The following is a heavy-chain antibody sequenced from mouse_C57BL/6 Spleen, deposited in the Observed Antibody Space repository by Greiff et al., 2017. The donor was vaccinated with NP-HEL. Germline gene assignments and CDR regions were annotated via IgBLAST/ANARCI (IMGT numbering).Heavy chain of an antibody. CDR1: GFSLTSYG. CDR2: IRSGGST. D-gene: IGHD2-4*01. Sequence: QVQLQQSGPGLVQPSQSLTISCTASGFSLTSYGVHWVRQTPGKGLEWLGVIRSGGSTAYYAAFISRLSISKDNSKSQVFFKMNSLQADDTAIYYCARNYGAYDYEFACWGQGTLVTVSA. J-gene: IGHJ3*01. V-gene: IGHV2-2*01. CDR3: ARNYGAYDYEFAC.